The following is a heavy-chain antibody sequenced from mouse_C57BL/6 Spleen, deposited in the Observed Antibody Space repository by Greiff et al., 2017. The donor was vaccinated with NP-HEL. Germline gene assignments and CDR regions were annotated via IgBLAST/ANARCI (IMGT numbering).Heavy chain of an antibody. CDR3: ARKKGIYGSSPYYYAMDY. Sequence: VQLQQSGPGLVAPSQSLSITCTVSGFSLTSYAISWVRQPPGKGLEWLGVIWTGGGTNYNSALKSRLSISKDNSKSQVFLKMNSLQTDDTARYYCARKKGIYGSSPYYYAMDYWGQGTSVTVSS. CDR1: GFSLTSYA. J-gene: IGHJ4*01. D-gene: IGHD1-1*01. V-gene: IGHV2-9-1*01. CDR2: IWTGGGT.